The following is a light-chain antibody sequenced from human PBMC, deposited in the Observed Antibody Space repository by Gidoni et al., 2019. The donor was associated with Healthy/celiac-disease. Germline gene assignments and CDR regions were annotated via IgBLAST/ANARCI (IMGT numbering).Light chain of an antibody. CDR1: QSISSY. Sequence: DIQMTQSPSSLSASVGDRVTITCQASQSISSYLNWYQQKPGKAPKLLIYAASSLQSGVPSRFSGSGSGTDFTLTISSLQPEDFATYYCQQRTTFGQGTKLEIK. CDR3: QQRTT. J-gene: IGKJ2*01. V-gene: IGKV1-39*01. CDR2: AAS.